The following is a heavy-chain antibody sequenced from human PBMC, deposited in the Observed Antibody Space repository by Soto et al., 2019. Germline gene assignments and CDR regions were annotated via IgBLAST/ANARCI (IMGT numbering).Heavy chain of an antibody. CDR1: GFTFSDYY. J-gene: IGHJ4*02. D-gene: IGHD1-26*01. V-gene: IGHV3-72*01. CDR3: ARYSGSYSRGLDY. CDR2: IRNKANSYNT. Sequence: EVQLVESGGGLVQPGGSLRLSCAASGFTFSDYYMDWVRQAPGKGLEWVGRIRNKANSYNTEYAASVKGRFTISRDDSRNSLYLQMNSLETENPAVFYCARYSGSYSRGLDYWGQGTQVIVSS.